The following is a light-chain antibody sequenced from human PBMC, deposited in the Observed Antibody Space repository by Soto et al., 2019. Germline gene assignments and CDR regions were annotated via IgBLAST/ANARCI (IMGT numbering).Light chain of an antibody. V-gene: IGKV2-28*01. Sequence: DIVMTQSPLSLSVTPGEPASISCRSSQSLLHTNGYIYLDWYLQKPGQSPQLLIYLGSNRASGVPERFSGSGSGTDFTLKISRVEAEDVGVYYCMQALQTQVTFGGGTKVEIK. CDR2: LGS. CDR3: MQALQTQVT. CDR1: QSLLHTNGYIY. J-gene: IGKJ4*01.